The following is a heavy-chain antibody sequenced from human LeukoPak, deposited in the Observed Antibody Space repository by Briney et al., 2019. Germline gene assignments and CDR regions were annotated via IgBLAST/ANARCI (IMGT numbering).Heavy chain of an antibody. CDR2: MTGSGGST. V-gene: IGHV3-23*01. CDR1: GFTFSSYA. CDR3: DGADY. J-gene: IGHJ4*02. Sequence: PGGSLRLSCAATGFTFSSYAMSSVRQAPGKGLEWVSAMTGSGGSTYYADSVKGRFTISGDNSKNTLYLQMKSLRAEDTAVYYCDGADYWGQGTLVTVSS.